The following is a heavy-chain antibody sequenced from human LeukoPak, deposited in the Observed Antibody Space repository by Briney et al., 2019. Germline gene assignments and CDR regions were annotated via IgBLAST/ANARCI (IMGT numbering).Heavy chain of an antibody. CDR2: INHSGST. CDR3: ARGVAWNYAY. J-gene: IGHJ4*02. Sequence: PSETLSLTCAVYGASFSGYYWSWIRQPPGKGLEWIGEINHSGSTNYNPSLKSRVTISAGTSKNQFSLKLSSVAAADTAVYYCARGVAWNYAYWGQGTLVTVSS. V-gene: IGHV4-34*01. D-gene: IGHD1-7*01. CDR1: GASFSGYY.